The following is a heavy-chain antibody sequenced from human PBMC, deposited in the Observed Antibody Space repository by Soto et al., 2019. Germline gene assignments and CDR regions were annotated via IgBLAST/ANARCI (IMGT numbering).Heavy chain of an antibody. J-gene: IGHJ4*02. CDR2: IKQDGSEK. V-gene: IGHV3-7*03. CDR3: ARVRAEYIGSYYSFDY. D-gene: IGHD1-26*01. CDR1: GFTFSSYW. Sequence: GGSLRLSCAASGFTFSSYWMSWVRQAPGKGLEWVANIKQDGSEKYYVDSVKGRFTISRDNAKNSLYLQMNSLRAEDTAVYYCARVRAEYIGSYYSFDYWGQGTLVTVSS.